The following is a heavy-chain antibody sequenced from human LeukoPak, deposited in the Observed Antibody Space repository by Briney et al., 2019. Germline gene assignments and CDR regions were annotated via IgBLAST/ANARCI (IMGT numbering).Heavy chain of an antibody. V-gene: IGHV1-69*04. CDR1: GGTFSSYT. CDR3: ARDGGASGYSYGYTPLDY. D-gene: IGHD5-18*01. Sequence: SVKVSCKASGGTFSSYTISWVRQAPGQGLEWMGRIIPILGIANYAQKFQGRVTITAVKSTSTAYMELSSLRSEDTAVYYCARDGGASGYSYGYTPLDYWGQGTLVTVSS. J-gene: IGHJ4*02. CDR2: IIPILGIA.